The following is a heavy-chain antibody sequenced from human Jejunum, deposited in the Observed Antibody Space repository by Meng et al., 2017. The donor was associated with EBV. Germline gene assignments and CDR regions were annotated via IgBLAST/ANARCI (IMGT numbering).Heavy chain of an antibody. CDR2: VHFSGIT. J-gene: IGHJ4*02. CDR3: ARRTGDYVVGY. CDR1: GGSFSGYY. D-gene: IGHD2-8*02. Sequence: QVQLKQWGAGLLRPTETLSLTCAVYGGSFSGYYWSWVRQPPGRGLEYIGEVHFSGITNYTPSLKSRVTMSVDASKNQFSLRLTSVTAADTAVYYCARRTGDYVVGYWGQGTLVIVFS. V-gene: IGHV4-34*02.